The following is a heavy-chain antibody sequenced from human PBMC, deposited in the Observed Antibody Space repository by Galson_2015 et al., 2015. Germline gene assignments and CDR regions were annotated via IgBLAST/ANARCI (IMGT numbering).Heavy chain of an antibody. D-gene: IGHD3-10*01. V-gene: IGHV3-48*02. Sequence: LRLSCAASGSTFRRDSMTWVRPAPGQGLEWVSYISSSSSTIYYADSVKGRFTISRDNAKNSLYLQMNSLRDEDTAVYYCAREMATASSYYYGSGSIDYWGQGTLVTVSS. CDR1: GSTFRRDS. CDR3: AREMATASSYYYGSGSIDY. J-gene: IGHJ4*02. CDR2: ISSSSSTI.